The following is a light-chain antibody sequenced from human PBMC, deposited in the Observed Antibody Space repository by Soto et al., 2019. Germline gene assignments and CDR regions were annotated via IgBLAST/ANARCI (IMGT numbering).Light chain of an antibody. J-gene: IGKJ1*01. Sequence: DIQMTQSPSTLSASVGDRVTITFRASQSISSWLAWYQQKPGKAPKLLIYKASSLESGVPSRFSCSGSGTELTLNISSLQPDAFATYYCQQYNSYWTFGQGTKVEIK. V-gene: IGKV1-5*03. CDR1: QSISSW. CDR2: KAS. CDR3: QQYNSYWT.